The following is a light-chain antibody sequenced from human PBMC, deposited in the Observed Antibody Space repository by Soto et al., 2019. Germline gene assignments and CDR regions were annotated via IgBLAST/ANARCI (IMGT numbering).Light chain of an antibody. CDR2: AAS. J-gene: IGKJ1*01. V-gene: IGKV1-6*01. CDR3: LQNHNYPRT. CDR1: QDISDD. Sequence: AIQMTQSPSSLSASVGDRVTITCRASQDISDDVGWYQHKPGKAPKLLISAASRLQSGVPSSFSGSGSGAEFTLTITSLRPEDSATYYCLQNHNYPRTFGQGTKVEI.